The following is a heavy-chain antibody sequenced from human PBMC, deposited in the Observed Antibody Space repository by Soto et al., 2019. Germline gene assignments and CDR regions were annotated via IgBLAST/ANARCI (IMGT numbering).Heavy chain of an antibody. CDR2: ISAYNGNT. CDR1: GYTFTSYG. CDR3: ARVVTVGGAMVNSYYGMHA. J-gene: IGHJ6*02. D-gene: IGHD3-16*01. V-gene: IGHV1-18*01. Sequence: QVQLVQSGAEVKKPGASVKVSCKASGYTFTSYGISWVRQAPGQGLEWMGWISAYNGNTNYAQKLQGTVTMTTDTSTSTASMELRSRRSDDTAVYYCARVVTVGGAMVNSYYGMHAWGQGTTVTVSS.